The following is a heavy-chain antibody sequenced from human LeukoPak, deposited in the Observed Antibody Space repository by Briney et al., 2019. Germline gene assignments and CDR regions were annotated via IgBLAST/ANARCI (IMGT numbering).Heavy chain of an antibody. CDR2: INHSGST. CDR1: GGSISNYY. J-gene: IGHJ4*02. D-gene: IGHD2-2*01. Sequence: SETLSLTCTVSGGSISNYYWSWIRQPPGKGLEWIGEINHSGSTNYNPSLKSRVTISVDTSKNQFSLKLSSVTAADTAVYYCARAQCCSSTSCYPVDYWGQGTLVTVSS. CDR3: ARAQCCSSTSCYPVDY. V-gene: IGHV4-34*01.